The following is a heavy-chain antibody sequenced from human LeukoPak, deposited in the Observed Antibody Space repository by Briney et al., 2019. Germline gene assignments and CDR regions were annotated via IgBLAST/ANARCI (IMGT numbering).Heavy chain of an antibody. Sequence: SVKVSCKASGGTFSSYAISWVRQAPGQGLEWMGGIIPIFGTANYAQTFQGRVTITTDESTSTAYMELSSLRSEDTAVPYCARALVLSGSWEPNWYFDLWGRGTLVTVSS. J-gene: IGHJ2*01. CDR2: IIPIFGTA. V-gene: IGHV1-69*05. D-gene: IGHD1-26*01. CDR3: ARALVLSGSWEPNWYFDL. CDR1: GGTFSSYA.